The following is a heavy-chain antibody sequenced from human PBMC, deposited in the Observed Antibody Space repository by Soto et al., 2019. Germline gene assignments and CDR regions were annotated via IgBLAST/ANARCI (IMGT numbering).Heavy chain of an antibody. Sequence: SETLSLTCNVSGGSVSNIYWSWIRQSPGKGLEWIGYIYDSGSINDKKYNPSLKSRVSISIDTSKNQFSLKLSSVTAADTAVYYCARAFDILTRYYFDYWGQGTLVTVSS. D-gene: IGHD3-9*01. J-gene: IGHJ4*02. CDR3: ARAFDILTRYYFDY. V-gene: IGHV4-59*08. CDR1: GGSVSNIY. CDR2: IYDSGSI.